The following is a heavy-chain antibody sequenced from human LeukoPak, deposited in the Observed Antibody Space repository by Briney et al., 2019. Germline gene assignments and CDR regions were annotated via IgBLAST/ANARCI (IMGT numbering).Heavy chain of an antibody. V-gene: IGHV3-30*02. CDR3: ARDLGYYDSSGYYRGAEYFQH. D-gene: IGHD3-22*01. Sequence: GGSLRLSCAASGFTFSSYGMHWVRQAPGKGLEWVAFIRYDGSTKYYADSVKGRFTISRDNSKNTPYLQMSSLRAEDTAVYYCARDLGYYDSSGYYRGAEYFQHWGQGTLVTVSS. J-gene: IGHJ1*01. CDR1: GFTFSSYG. CDR2: IRYDGSTK.